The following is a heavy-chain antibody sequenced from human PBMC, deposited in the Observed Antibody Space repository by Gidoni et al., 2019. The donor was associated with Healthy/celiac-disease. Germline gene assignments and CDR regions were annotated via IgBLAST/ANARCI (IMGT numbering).Heavy chain of an antibody. D-gene: IGHD3-3*01. CDR2: IYHSGST. J-gene: IGHJ6*03. Sequence: QVQLQESGPGLVKPSGTLSLTCAVSGGSLSSTNWWSWVRQPPGMGLEWIGEIYHSGSTNYNPSLKSRVTISVDKSKNQFSLKLSSVTAADTAVYYCARGVGSGYFYYYYYYYMDVWGKGTTVTVSS. V-gene: IGHV4-4*02. CDR1: GGSLSSTNW. CDR3: ARGVGSGYFYYYYYYYMDV.